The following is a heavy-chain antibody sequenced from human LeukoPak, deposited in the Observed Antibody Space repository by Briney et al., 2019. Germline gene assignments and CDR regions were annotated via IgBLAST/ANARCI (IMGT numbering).Heavy chain of an antibody. Sequence: PSETLSLTCTVSGGSISSGSYYWSWIRQPAGKGLEWIGRIYTSGSTNYNPSLKSRVTISVDTSKDQFSLKLSSVTAADTAVYYCARLGLEDYYDSSGYYPHYFDYWGQGTLVTVSS. D-gene: IGHD3-22*01. V-gene: IGHV4-61*02. J-gene: IGHJ4*02. CDR3: ARLGLEDYYDSSGYYPHYFDY. CDR2: IYTSGST. CDR1: GGSISSGSYY.